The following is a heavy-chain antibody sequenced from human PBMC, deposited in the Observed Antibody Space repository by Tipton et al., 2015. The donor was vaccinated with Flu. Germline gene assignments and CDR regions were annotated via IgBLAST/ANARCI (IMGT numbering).Heavy chain of an antibody. CDR1: GGSISSYY. CDR2: IYPSGSA. D-gene: IGHD3-10*02. V-gene: IGHV4-4*07. J-gene: IGHJ4*02. Sequence: LRLSCTVSGGSISSYYWSWIRQPAGKGLEWIGLIYPSGSANYNPSLESRVSMSLDKSKNQFSLKVTSVTAADTAVYYCARLSYYDVDLKNFYFDYWGQGALVTVSS. CDR3: ARLSYYDVDLKNFYFDY.